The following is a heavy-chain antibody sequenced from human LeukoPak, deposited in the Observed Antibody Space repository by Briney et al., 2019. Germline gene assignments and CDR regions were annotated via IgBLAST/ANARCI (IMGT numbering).Heavy chain of an antibody. J-gene: IGHJ4*02. D-gene: IGHD4-17*01. CDR3: AKITKATTPNY. V-gene: IGHV3-23*01. CDR1: GFTFSNYA. CDR2: ITDSGRKT. Sequence: GGSLRLSCAASGFTFSNYAMNWVRQASGKGLEWVSGITDSGRKTYYADSVKGRFSISRDNSKSTVYLQMSDLRAEDTAVYYCAKITKATTPNYWGQGTLVTVSS.